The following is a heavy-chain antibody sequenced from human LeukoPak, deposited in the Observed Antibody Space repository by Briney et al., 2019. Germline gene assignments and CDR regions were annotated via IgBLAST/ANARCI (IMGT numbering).Heavy chain of an antibody. CDR2: IYYRGST. D-gene: IGHD6-6*01. J-gene: IGHJ4*02. CDR1: GGSISSSSDY. CDR3: ARLPDSSSYFDY. Sequence: SETLSLTCTVSGGSISSSSDYWSWIRQPQGKGLEWIVSIYYRGSTYYNPSLKSRVTISVDTSKNQFALKLSSVTAADTAVYYCARLPDSSSYFDYWGRGALITVP. V-gene: IGHV4-39*01.